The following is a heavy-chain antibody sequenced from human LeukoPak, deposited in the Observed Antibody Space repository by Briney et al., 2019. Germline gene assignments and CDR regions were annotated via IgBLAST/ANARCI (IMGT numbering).Heavy chain of an antibody. J-gene: IGHJ5*02. CDR3: AKDIVVVPAAMNWFDP. D-gene: IGHD2-2*01. CDR1: GFTFSSYA. V-gene: IGHV3-23*01. CDR2: ISGSGGST. Sequence: GGPLRLSCAASGFTFSSYAMSWVRQAPGKGLEWVSAISGSGGSTYYADSVKGRFTISRDNSKNTLYLQMNSLRAEDTAVYYCAKDIVVVPAAMNWFDPWGQGTLVTVSS.